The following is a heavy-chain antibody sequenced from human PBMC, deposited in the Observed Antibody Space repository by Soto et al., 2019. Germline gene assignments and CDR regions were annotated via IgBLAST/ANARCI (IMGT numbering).Heavy chain of an antibody. CDR2: IYHSGST. D-gene: IGHD6-19*01. Sequence: SETLSLTCAVSSGSISSSNWWSWVRQPPGKGLEWIGEIYHSGSTNYNPSLKSRVTISVDKSKNQFSLKLSSVTAADTAVYYCARGRMVIENSSGAGGVYDPWGQGTLVTVSS. J-gene: IGHJ5*02. V-gene: IGHV4-4*02. CDR3: ARGRMVIENSSGAGGVYDP. CDR1: SGSISSSNW.